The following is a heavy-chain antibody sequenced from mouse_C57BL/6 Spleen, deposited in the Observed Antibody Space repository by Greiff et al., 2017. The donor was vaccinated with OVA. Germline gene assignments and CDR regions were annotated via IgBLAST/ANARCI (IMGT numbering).Heavy chain of an antibody. D-gene: IGHD1-1*01. J-gene: IGHJ2*01. Sequence: QVQLQQSGAELVKPGASVKMSCKASGYTFTSYWITWVKQRPGQGLEWIGDIYPGSGSTNYNEKFKSKATLTVDTSSSPAYMQLSSLTSEDSAVDNSARRIYNYGSSDADWGKGTTLTVSS. CDR2: IYPGSGST. V-gene: IGHV1-55*01. CDR3: ARRIYNYGSSDAD. CDR1: GYTFTSYW.